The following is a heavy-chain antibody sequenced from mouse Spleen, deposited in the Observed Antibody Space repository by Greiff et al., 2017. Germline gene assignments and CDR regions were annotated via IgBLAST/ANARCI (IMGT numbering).Heavy chain of an antibody. CDR2: IDPENGDT. J-gene: IGHJ3*01. CDR1: GFNIKDDY. Sequence: VQLQQSGAELVRPGASVKLSCTASGFNIKDDYMHWVKQRPEQGLEWIGWIDPENGDTEYASKFQGKATITADTSSNTAYLQLSSLTSEDTAVYYCTYGNYEFAYWGQGTLVTVSA. CDR3: TYGNYEFAY. D-gene: IGHD2-1*01. V-gene: IGHV14-4*01.